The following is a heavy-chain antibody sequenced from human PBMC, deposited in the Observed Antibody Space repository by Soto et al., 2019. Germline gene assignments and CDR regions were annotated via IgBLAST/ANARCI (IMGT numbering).Heavy chain of an antibody. V-gene: IGHV2-70*13. CDR1: GFSLNSIGMC. Sequence: SGPTLVNPPQTLPLTSPSSGFSLNSIGMCVTWIRQPPGKALKWLALIDWDEDKYYSPPLKTRLTIPRDTSKNQVVLTMTNMDPVDTATYYCARTSALPLRYPHGMDVWGQGTTVTVSS. CDR2: IDWDEDK. CDR3: ARTSALPLRYPHGMDV. J-gene: IGHJ6*02. D-gene: IGHD1-1*01.